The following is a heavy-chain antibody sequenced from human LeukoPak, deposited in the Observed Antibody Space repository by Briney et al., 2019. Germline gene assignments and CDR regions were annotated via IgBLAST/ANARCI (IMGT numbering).Heavy chain of an antibody. CDR3: ARRSTPWLVLSYYFDY. D-gene: IGHD6-19*01. CDR2: IWYDGSNK. Sequence: GGSLRLSCAASGFTFSSYGMHWVRQAPGKGLEWVAVIWYDGSNKYYADSVKGRFTISRDNSKNTLYLQMNSLRAEDTAVYYCARRSTPWLVLSYYFDYWGQGTLSPSPQ. CDR1: GFTFSSYG. V-gene: IGHV3-33*01. J-gene: IGHJ4*02.